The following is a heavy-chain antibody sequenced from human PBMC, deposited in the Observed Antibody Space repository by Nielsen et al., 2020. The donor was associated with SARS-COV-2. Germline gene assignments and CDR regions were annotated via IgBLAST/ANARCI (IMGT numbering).Heavy chain of an antibody. V-gene: IGHV4-30-2*05. CDR1: GGSISSGGYA. J-gene: IGHJ4*02. Sequence: SETLSLTCTVSGGSISSGGYARSWVRQPPGKGREWIGFIYHSGSTYYNPSLKSRVSISVDPSKNQVSLTLTSVTAADTAVYYCARAPVYSSTAPDFWGQGTLVSVST. CDR2: IYHSGST. CDR3: ARAPVYSSTAPDF. D-gene: IGHD1-14*01.